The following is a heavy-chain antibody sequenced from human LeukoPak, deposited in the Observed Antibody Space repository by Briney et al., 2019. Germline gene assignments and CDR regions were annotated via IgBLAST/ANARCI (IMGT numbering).Heavy chain of an antibody. CDR2: IYHSGST. Sequence: SETLSLTCAVSGDSISSSNWWGWVRQSPGKGLEWIGEIYHSGSTYYNPFLKSRVTIAVDKSKNQFSLKLSSVTAADTAVYYCARLGSGWLNYWGQGTLVTVSS. CDR3: ARLGSGWLNY. J-gene: IGHJ4*02. CDR1: GDSISSSNW. V-gene: IGHV4-4*02. D-gene: IGHD6-19*01.